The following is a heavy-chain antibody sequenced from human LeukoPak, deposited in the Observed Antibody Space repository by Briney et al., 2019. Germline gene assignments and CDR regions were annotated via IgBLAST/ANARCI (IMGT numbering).Heavy chain of an antibody. CDR1: GGSISSYY. CDR3: ARGDGFGELFDY. Sequence: SETLSLTCTVSGGSISSYYWSWIRQPPGKGLEWTGYIYYSGSTNYNPSLKSRVTISVDTSKNQFSLKLSSVTTADTAVYYCARGDGFGELFDYWGQGTLVTVSS. D-gene: IGHD3-10*01. CDR2: IYYSGST. J-gene: IGHJ4*02. V-gene: IGHV4-59*08.